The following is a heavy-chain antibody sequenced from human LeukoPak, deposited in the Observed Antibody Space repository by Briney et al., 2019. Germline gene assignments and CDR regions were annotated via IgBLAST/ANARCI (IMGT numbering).Heavy chain of an antibody. CDR1: GGSISSSSYY. J-gene: IGHJ4*02. Sequence: PSETLSLTCTVSGGSISSSSYYWGWIRQPPGKGLEWIGSIYYSGSTYYNPSLKSRVTISVDTSKNQFSLKLSSVTAADTAVYYCARPLHSGYRGTIQPLGYWGQGTLVTVSS. CDR3: ARPLHSGYRGTIQPLGY. V-gene: IGHV4-39*01. D-gene: IGHD5-12*01. CDR2: IYYSGST.